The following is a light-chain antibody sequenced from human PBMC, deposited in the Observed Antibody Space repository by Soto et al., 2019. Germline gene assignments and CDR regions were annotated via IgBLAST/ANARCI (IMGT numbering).Light chain of an antibody. CDR2: AAS. Sequence: EIVLTQSPGTLSLSPGERATLSCRASQRVSRSYLGWYQQKPGQAPRLLIYAASSRAAGIPDRFSGSGSGPDFTLIISRLEPADFAVYYCQQYDNSPPTFGPGTKVDIK. CDR3: QQYDNSPPT. J-gene: IGKJ3*01. CDR1: QRVSRSY. V-gene: IGKV3-20*01.